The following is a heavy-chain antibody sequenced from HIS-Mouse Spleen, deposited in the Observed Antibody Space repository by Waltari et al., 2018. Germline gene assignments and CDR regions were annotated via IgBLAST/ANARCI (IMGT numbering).Heavy chain of an antibody. CDR3: AREERAYSSGWYGVYFDY. D-gene: IGHD6-19*01. CDR1: GFTFSSYS. J-gene: IGHJ4*02. CDR2: IGSSSSYI. Sequence: AASGFTFSSYSMNWVRQAPGKGLEWVSSIGSSSSYIYYADSVKGRFTISRDNAKNSLYLQMNSLRAEDTAVYYCAREERAYSSGWYGVYFDYWGQGTLVTVSS. V-gene: IGHV3-21*01.